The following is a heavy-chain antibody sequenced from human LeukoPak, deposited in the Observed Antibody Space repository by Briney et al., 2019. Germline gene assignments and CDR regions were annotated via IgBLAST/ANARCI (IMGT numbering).Heavy chain of an antibody. Sequence: GGSLRLSCAASGFTFSSYAMSWVRQAPGKGLEWVSYISSSGSTIYYADSVKGRFTISRDNAKNSLYLQMNSLRAEDTAVYYCARESRAGYDYVWESYRYTGLDYWGQGTLVTVSS. CDR2: ISSSGSTI. V-gene: IGHV3-48*03. D-gene: IGHD3-16*02. CDR1: GFTFSSYA. J-gene: IGHJ4*02. CDR3: ARESRAGYDYVWESYRYTGLDY.